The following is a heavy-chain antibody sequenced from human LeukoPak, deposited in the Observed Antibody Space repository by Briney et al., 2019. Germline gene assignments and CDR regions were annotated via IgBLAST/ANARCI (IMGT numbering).Heavy chain of an antibody. Sequence: SETLPLTCTVSGGSLSSNYRSWVRQPPGKGLEGMGYIYYSGSTNYNPSLRRRGTIAVDTCKKQFSLKLSSVTAPDTAVYYCARGKEAAAVLIIFDYCGQGTLVTVSS. J-gene: IGHJ4*02. D-gene: IGHD6-13*01. CDR3: ARGKEAAAVLIIFDY. V-gene: IGHV4-59*01. CDR1: GGSLSSNY. CDR2: IYYSGST.